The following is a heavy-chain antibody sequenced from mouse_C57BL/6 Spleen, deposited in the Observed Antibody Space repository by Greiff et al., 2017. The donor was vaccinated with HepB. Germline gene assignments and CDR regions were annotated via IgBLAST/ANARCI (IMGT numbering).Heavy chain of an antibody. J-gene: IGHJ3*01. CDR1: GYTFTSYW. Sequence: VQLQQPGAELVMPGASVKLSCKASGYTFTSYWMHWVKQRPGQGLEWIGEIVPSDSYTNYNQKFKGKSTLTVDKSSSTAYMQLSSLTSEDSAVYYCARSDDYFGSSPWFAYWGQGTLVTVSA. V-gene: IGHV1-69*01. D-gene: IGHD1-1*01. CDR2: IVPSDSYT. CDR3: ARSDDYFGSSPWFAY.